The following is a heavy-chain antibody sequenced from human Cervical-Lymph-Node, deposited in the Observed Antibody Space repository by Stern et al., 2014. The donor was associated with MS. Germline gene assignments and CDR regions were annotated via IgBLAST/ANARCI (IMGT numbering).Heavy chain of an antibody. Sequence: QVTLKESGPTLVKPTQTLTLTCTFSGFSFNTRGVGVGCSRQSPGKALEWLALIYYNNETGYSPSLRSRLTITMDTSKNQVVLTMANMDPVDTATYYCALDSKYWGQGARVTVSS. J-gene: IGHJ4*02. D-gene: IGHD2/OR15-2a*01. CDR2: IYYNNET. CDR3: ALDSKY. CDR1: GFSFNTRGVG. V-gene: IGHV2-5*01.